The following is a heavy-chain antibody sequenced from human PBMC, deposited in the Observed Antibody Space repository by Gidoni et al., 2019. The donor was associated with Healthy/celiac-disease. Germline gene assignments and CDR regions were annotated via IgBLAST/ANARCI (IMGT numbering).Heavy chain of an antibody. CDR1: GGSISSYY. CDR2: IYYSGST. V-gene: IGHV4-59*01. CDR3: ARGPSGDGYNFDY. D-gene: IGHD2-21*01. J-gene: IGHJ4*02. Sequence: QVQLQESGPGLVKPSETLSLTCTVSGGSISSYYWSWIRQPPGKGLEWIGYIYYSGSTNYNPSLKSRVTIPVDTSKNQFSLKLSSVTAADTAVYYCARGPSGDGYNFDYWGQGTLVTVSS.